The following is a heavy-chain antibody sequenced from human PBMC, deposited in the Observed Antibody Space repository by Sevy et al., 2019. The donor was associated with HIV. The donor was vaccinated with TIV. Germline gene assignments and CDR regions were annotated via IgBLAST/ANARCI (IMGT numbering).Heavy chain of an antibody. V-gene: IGHV3-23*01. CDR1: EFIFSSHA. CDR3: ARDGRGISAFDI. J-gene: IGHJ3*02. D-gene: IGHD3-3*02. CDR2: ISGDGENT. Sequence: GGSLRLSCVASEFIFSSHAVSWVRQAPGKGLEWVSAISGDGENTHYADSVRGRLTISRYNFKNTLYLQMNSLRAEDTALYYCARDGRGISAFDIWGPGTMVTVSS.